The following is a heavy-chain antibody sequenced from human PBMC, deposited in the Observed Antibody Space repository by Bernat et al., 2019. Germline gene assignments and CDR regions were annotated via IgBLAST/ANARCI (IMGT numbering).Heavy chain of an antibody. CDR3: ARDPWGVPAAMGGAFDY. D-gene: IGHD2-2*01. J-gene: IGHJ4*02. CDR1: GFTFSSYA. Sequence: QVQLVESGGGVVQPGRSLRLSCAASGFTFSSYAMHWVRQAPGKGLEWVAGISYDGSNKYYADSVKGRFTIARDNSKNTLYLQMNSLRAEDTAVYYCARDPWGVPAAMGGAFDYWGQGTLVTVSS. CDR2: ISYDGSNK. V-gene: IGHV3-30-3*01.